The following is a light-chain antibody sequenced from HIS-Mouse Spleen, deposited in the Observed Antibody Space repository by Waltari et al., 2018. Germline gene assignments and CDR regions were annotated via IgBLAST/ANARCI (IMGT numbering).Light chain of an antibody. CDR2: DVS. Sequence: QSALTQPRSVSGSPGQSVTISCTGTSSYVGGYTYLSCYQQHPGKAPKLMIYDVSKRPSGVPDRFSGSKSGNTASLTISGLQAEDEADYYCCSYAGSYTFVFGTGTKVTVL. J-gene: IGLJ1*01. CDR1: SSYVGGYTY. V-gene: IGLV2-11*01. CDR3: CSYAGSYTFV.